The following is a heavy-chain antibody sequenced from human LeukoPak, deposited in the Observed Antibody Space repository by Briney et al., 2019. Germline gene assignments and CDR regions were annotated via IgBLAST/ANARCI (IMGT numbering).Heavy chain of an antibody. CDR2: ISYDGSNK. CDR3: ANTPEMATTHY. CDR1: GFTFSSYG. V-gene: IGHV3-30*18. Sequence: GGSLRLSCAASGFTFSSYGMHWVRQAPGKGLEWVAVISYDGSNKYYADSVKGRFTISRDNSKNTLYLQMNSLRAEDTAVYYCANTPEMATTHYWGQGTLVTVSS. D-gene: IGHD5-24*01. J-gene: IGHJ4*02.